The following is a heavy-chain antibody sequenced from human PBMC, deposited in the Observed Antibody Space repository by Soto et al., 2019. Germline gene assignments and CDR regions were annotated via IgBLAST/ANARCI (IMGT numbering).Heavy chain of an antibody. CDR2: ISYDGTNK. Sequence: QVQLVESGGGVVQPGRSLRLSCAASGFTFRSYAMDWVRQAPGKGLEWVAVISYDGTNKYYADSVKGRFTISRDNSKNTLSLQMNSLRPEDTAVYCCARGDSNSWSDFWGQGTLVTVSS. CDR3: ARGDSNSWSDF. J-gene: IGHJ4*02. D-gene: IGHD6-13*01. CDR1: GFTFRSYA. V-gene: IGHV3-30*01.